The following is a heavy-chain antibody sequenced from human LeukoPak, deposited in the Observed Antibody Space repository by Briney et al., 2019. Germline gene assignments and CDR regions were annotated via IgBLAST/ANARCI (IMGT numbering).Heavy chain of an antibody. J-gene: IGHJ4*02. CDR3: ARHIPGGYYYDSSGLFDY. V-gene: IGHV4-4*02. D-gene: IGHD3-22*01. CDR1: GGSISSSNW. CDR2: IYHSGST. Sequence: PSETLSLTCAVSGGSISSSNWWSWVRQPPGKGLEWIGEIYHSGSTNYNPSLKSRVTMSVDTSNSQFSLKLSSMTAADTAVYYCARHIPGGYYYDSSGLFDYWGQGTLVTVSS.